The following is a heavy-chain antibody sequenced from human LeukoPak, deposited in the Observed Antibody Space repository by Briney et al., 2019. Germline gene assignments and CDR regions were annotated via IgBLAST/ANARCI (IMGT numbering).Heavy chain of an antibody. CDR3: ARVGAGKGGNWFDP. CDR1: GGSISSYY. Sequence: SETLSLTCTVSGGSISSYYWSWIRQPPGKGLEWIGYIYYSGSTNYNPSLKSRVTISVDMSKNQFSLKLSSVTAAGTAVYYCARVGAGKGGNWFDPWGQGTLVTVSS. D-gene: IGHD1-26*01. V-gene: IGHV4-59*12. J-gene: IGHJ5*02. CDR2: IYYSGST.